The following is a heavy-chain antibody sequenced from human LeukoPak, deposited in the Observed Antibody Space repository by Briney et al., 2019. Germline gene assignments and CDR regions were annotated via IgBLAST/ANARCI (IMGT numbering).Heavy chain of an antibody. CDR2: IYSSGST. CDR1: GGSISSGSYY. D-gene: IGHD1-26*01. CDR3: ARGGNYWPQWWFDP. V-gene: IGHV4-61*02. Sequence: PSQTLSLTCTVSGGSISSGSYYWSWIRQPVGKGLEWIGRIYSSGSTNYNPSLKSRVTMSLDASKNQFSLELNSVTPADTAVYYCARGGNYWPQWWFDPWGRGTLVSVSS. J-gene: IGHJ5*02.